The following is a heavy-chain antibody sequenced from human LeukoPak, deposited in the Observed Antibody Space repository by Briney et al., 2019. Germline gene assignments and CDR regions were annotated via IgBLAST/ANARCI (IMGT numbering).Heavy chain of an antibody. CDR1: VGSVSSGSYY. V-gene: IGHV4-61*01. Sequence: SETLSLTCTVSVGSVSSGSYYRSWIRQPPGKGLEWIGYIYYSGTTNYNPPRKSRVTISLDTSKNQFSLKLSSVTAADTAVYYCARSYYYGSGSYPGLFDYWGQGTLVSVSS. CDR2: IYYSGTT. D-gene: IGHD3-10*01. J-gene: IGHJ4*02. CDR3: ARSYYYGSGSYPGLFDY.